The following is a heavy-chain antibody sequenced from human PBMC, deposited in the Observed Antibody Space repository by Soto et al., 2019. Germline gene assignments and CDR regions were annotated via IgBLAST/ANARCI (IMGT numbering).Heavy chain of an antibody. CDR2: IYYSGST. J-gene: IGHJ6*03. V-gene: IGHV4-39*01. Sequence: SETLSLTCTVSGGSISSSSYYWGWIRQPPGKGLEWIGSIYYSGSTYYNPSLKSRVTISVDTSKNQFSLKLSSVTAADTAVYYCARHRPPGGPGYYYYYYYMDVRGKGTTVTVSS. D-gene: IGHD1-26*01. CDR1: GGSISSSSYY. CDR3: ARHRPPGGPGYYYYYYYMDV.